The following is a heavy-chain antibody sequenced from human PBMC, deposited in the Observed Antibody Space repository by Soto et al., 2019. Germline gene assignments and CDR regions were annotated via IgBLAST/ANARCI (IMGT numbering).Heavy chain of an antibody. CDR1: GFSLSTSGVG. J-gene: IGHJ4*02. CDR3: ARVTSWALAY. V-gene: IGHV2-5*01. D-gene: IGHD2-2*01. Sequence: SVPTRAQPTDALTLTCTLSGFSLSTSGVGVRWIRQPPGKALEWLALIYWNDDKGYSPSLKRRVTITKDTSKNQVVLTMTNMDPVDTATYYGARVTSWALAYWGQRTVVTVAS. CDR2: IYWNDDK.